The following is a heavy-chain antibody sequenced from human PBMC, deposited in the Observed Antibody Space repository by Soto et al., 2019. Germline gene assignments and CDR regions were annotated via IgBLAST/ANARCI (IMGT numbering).Heavy chain of an antibody. D-gene: IGHD3-16*01. CDR1: GYSFTRYG. V-gene: IGHV1-18*01. CDR2: INNYNGNT. Sequence: QVQLVQSRAEVKNPGASVKVSCKASGYSFTRYGIAWARQAPGQGLEWMGWINNYNGNTNYAQNLQGRVTLTTDTSTSTAFMELTSLRSNDTAIYYCAMVDVYVTPSPQDVWGQGNTVIVSS. CDR3: AMVDVYVTPSPQDV. J-gene: IGHJ6*02.